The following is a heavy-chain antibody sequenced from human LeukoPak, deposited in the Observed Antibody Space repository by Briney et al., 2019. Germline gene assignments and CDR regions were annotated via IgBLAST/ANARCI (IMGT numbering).Heavy chain of an antibody. D-gene: IGHD4-17*01. CDR3: ARDIHTVTSGREY. CDR1: GFTLSSYA. CDR2: ISSSGTTI. Sequence: GGSLRLSCAASGFTLSSYAMSWVRQAPGKGLEWVSYISSSGTTIYYADSVKGRFTISRDNAKNSLFLQMNSLRAEDTAVYYCARDIHTVTSGREYWGQGTLVTVSS. J-gene: IGHJ4*02. V-gene: IGHV3-48*04.